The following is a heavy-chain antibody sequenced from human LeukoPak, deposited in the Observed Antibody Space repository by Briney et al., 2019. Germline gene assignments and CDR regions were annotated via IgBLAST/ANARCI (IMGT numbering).Heavy chain of an antibody. CDR2: ISAYNGNT. V-gene: IGHV1-18*01. Sequence: ASVKVSCKASGYTFTSYGISGVRQAPGQGLEWMGWISAYNGNTNYAQKLQGRVTMTTDTSTSTAYMELRSLRSDDTAVYYCASDGSSWYSGFYGMDVWGQGTTVTVSS. CDR1: GYTFTSYG. CDR3: ASDGSSWYSGFYGMDV. D-gene: IGHD6-13*01. J-gene: IGHJ6*02.